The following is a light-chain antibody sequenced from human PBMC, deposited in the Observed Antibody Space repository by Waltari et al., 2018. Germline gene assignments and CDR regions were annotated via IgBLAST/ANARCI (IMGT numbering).Light chain of an antibody. Sequence: DIVMTQSPDSLAVSLGERATINCKSSQSVLYSSNNKNYLAWYQQRPGQPPKLLIYWASTRESGVPDRFSGSGSGTDFTLTISSLLAEDVAVYYCQQYYAIPRTFVQGTKVEIK. J-gene: IGKJ1*01. CDR2: WAS. V-gene: IGKV4-1*01. CDR3: QQYYAIPRT. CDR1: QSVLYSSNNKNY.